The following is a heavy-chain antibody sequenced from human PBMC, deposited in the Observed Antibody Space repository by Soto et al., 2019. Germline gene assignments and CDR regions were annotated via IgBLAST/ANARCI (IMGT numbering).Heavy chain of an antibody. CDR2: IFPDDSDT. D-gene: IGHD5-18*01. CDR3: TRHGRLPATLHRCGYA. J-gene: IGHJ5*02. V-gene: IGHV5-51*01. Sequence: GESLKISCKGSGYSFTSSWIAWVRQMPGKGLEWMGIIFPDDSDTRYSPSFQGQVTISADKSISTAYLQWSSLKASDTAIYYWTRHGRLPATLHRCGYAWGQGTLVTVSS. CDR1: GYSFTSSW.